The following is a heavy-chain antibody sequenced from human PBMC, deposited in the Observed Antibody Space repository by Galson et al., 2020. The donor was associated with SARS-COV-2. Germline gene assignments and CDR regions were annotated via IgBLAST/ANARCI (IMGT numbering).Heavy chain of an antibody. CDR3: ARPISGSYFSSFDY. CDR1: GFTFNNYA. Sequence: GGSLRLSCAASGFTFNNYAMHWVRQAPGKGLEWVAVISNDGSNKYYTDSVKGRFTISRDNSKNTLYLQMNSLRAEDTAVYYCARPISGSYFSSFDYWGQGTLVTVSS. CDR2: ISNDGSNK. J-gene: IGHJ4*02. V-gene: IGHV3-30*04. D-gene: IGHD1-26*01.